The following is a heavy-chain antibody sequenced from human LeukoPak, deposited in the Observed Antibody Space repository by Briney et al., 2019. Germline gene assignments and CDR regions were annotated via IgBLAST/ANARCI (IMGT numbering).Heavy chain of an antibody. J-gene: IGHJ6*03. CDR1: GSIFTSYW. Sequence: GESLQISCEGSGSIFTSYWIGWGRQLPGKGLEWMGIIYPGDSDTRDSPSFQGQVTISADKSNSTAYLQWSSLKASDTAMYYCARHSLDDFWSGYYISYYYMDVWGKGTTVTVSS. V-gene: IGHV5-51*01. CDR3: ARHSLDDFWSGYYISYYYMDV. CDR2: IYPGDSDT. D-gene: IGHD3-3*01.